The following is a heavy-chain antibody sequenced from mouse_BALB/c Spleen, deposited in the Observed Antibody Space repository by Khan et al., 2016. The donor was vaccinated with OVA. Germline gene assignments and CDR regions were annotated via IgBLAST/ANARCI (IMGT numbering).Heavy chain of an antibody. Sequence: QVQLQQPGAELVRPGASVKLSCKASGYTFTNYWINWMKQRPRQGLEWIGNIYPSDNYTNYNQQFRDKATLTVDKSSSTACMQLSSPTSEDSAVYYCTRGDPGNFDYWGRGTTLTVSS. CDR3: TRGDPGNFDY. V-gene: IGHV1-69*02. D-gene: IGHD2-13*01. J-gene: IGHJ2*01. CDR2: IYPSDNYT. CDR1: GYTFTNYW.